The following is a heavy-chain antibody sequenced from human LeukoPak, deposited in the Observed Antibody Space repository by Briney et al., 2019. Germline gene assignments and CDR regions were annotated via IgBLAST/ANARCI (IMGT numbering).Heavy chain of an antibody. Sequence: GGSLRLSCAASEFTVNNNYMSWVRQAPGRGLEWVSTIYSAGSTNYADSVKGRFTISRDNSKNTMYLQMNSLRAEDTAVYYCAGGLRSGLIDYWGQGTLVTVSS. V-gene: IGHV3-53*01. CDR2: IYSAGST. CDR3: AGGLRSGLIDY. D-gene: IGHD4-17*01. CDR1: EFTVNNNY. J-gene: IGHJ4*02.